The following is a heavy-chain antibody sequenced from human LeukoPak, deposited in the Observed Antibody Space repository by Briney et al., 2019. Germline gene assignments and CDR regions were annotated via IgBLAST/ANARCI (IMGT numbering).Heavy chain of an antibody. V-gene: IGHV3-23*01. CDR1: GFTFTSYS. D-gene: IGHD2-2*01. J-gene: IGHJ5*02. Sequence: QTGGSLRLSCAASGFTFTSYSMNWVRQAPGKGLEWVSAISSSGGSTYYADSVKGRFTISRDNSKNTLYLQMNSLRAEDTAVYYCARDRLEGYCSSTSCYYWFDPWGQGTLVTVSS. CDR3: ARDRLEGYCSSTSCYYWFDP. CDR2: ISSSGGST.